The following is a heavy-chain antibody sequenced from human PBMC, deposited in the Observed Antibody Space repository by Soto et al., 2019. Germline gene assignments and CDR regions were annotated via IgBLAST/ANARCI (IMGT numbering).Heavy chain of an antibody. CDR1: GGSISSYY. Sequence: SETLSLTCTVSGGSISSYYWSWIRQPPGKGLEWIGYIYYSGSTNYNPSLRSRVTISVDTSKNQFSLKLSSVTAADTAVYYCARASIGGGSGSYYNVRYYYYGMDVWGQGTTVTVSS. V-gene: IGHV4-59*01. CDR2: IYYSGST. D-gene: IGHD3-10*01. CDR3: ARASIGGGSGSYYNVRYYYYGMDV. J-gene: IGHJ6*02.